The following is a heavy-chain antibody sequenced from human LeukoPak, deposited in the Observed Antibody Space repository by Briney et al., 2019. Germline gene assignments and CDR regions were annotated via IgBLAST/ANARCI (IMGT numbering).Heavy chain of an antibody. CDR1: GGTFSSSA. V-gene: IGHV1-69*13. D-gene: IGHD3-22*01. CDR3: ARGGDTSGHYYFEYFHH. J-gene: IGHJ1*01. CDR2: IIPIFGTA. Sequence: SVKVSCKASGGTFSSSAISWVRQAPGQGLEWMGGIIPIFGTANYAQKFQGRVTITADESTSTAYMELSSLRSEDTAVYYCARGGDTSGHYYFEYFHHWGQGTLVAVSS.